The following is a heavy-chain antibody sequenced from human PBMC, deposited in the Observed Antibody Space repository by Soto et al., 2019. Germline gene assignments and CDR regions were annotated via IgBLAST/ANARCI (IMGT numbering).Heavy chain of an antibody. Sequence: GGPLRLSCAASGFTFSTYTMNWVRQAPGKGLEWVSSITSSDYISYADSVKGRLTISRDNAKNSLFLQMNSLRADDTAVYYCVRETEYSNGWTNWFDPWGQGTLVTVSS. CDR1: GFTFSTYT. V-gene: IGHV3-21*01. D-gene: IGHD6-6*01. CDR3: VRETEYSNGWTNWFDP. J-gene: IGHJ5*02. CDR2: ITSSDYI.